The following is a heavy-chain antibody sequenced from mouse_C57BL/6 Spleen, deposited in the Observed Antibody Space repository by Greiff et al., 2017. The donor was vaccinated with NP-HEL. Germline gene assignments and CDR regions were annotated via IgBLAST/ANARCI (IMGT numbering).Heavy chain of an antibody. D-gene: IGHD4-1*01. Sequence: EVMLVESGGGLVKPGGSLKLSCAASGFTFSSYAMSWVRQTPEKRLEWVATISDGGSYTYYPDNVKGRFTISRDNAKNNLYLQMSHLKSEDTAMYYCARDRSNWDDAMDYWGQGTSVTVSS. CDR2: ISDGGSYT. CDR1: GFTFSSYA. V-gene: IGHV5-4*01. CDR3: ARDRSNWDDAMDY. J-gene: IGHJ4*01.